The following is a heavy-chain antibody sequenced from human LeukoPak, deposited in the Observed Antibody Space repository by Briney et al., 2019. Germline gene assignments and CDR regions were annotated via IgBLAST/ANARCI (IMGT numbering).Heavy chain of an antibody. V-gene: IGHV3-11*04. CDR2: ISNSGDIT. D-gene: IGHD3-16*01. CDR3: TREDYRYASGH. CDR1: GFTFTDHY. J-gene: IGHJ4*02. Sequence: GGSLRLSCAASGFTFTDHYMSWVRQAPGKGLEWVSYISNSGDITYYADSVKGRFTVSRDNAKNSLYLQMNSLRAEDTAVYYCTREDYRYASGHWAQGTLVTVSS.